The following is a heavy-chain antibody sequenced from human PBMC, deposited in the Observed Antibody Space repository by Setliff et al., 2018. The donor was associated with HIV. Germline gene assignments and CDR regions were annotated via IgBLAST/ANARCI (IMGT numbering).Heavy chain of an antibody. Sequence: LSLTCTVSGGSISSYYWSWIRQPPGKGLEWIGCIYYSGSTNYNPSLKSRVTISVDTSKNQFSLKLSSVTAADTAVYYCARGVRGVIIDWYYFDYWGQGTLVTVSS. CDR1: GGSISSYY. D-gene: IGHD3-10*01. J-gene: IGHJ4*02. V-gene: IGHV4-59*01. CDR2: IYYSGST. CDR3: ARGVRGVIIDWYYFDY.